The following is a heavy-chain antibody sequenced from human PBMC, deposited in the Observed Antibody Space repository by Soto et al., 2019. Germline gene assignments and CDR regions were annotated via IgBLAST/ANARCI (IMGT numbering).Heavy chain of an antibody. D-gene: IGHD3-3*01. J-gene: IGHJ4*02. CDR2: ISNSGRGT. V-gene: IGHV3-23*01. CDR1: GLTFSSYA. Sequence: PGGSLRLSCAASGLTFSSYAMSWVRQAPGKGLEWVSHISNSGRGTKYADSVKGRFTIARDNSKNTLYLQMNSLRAEDTAIYSGPKDALAYYEFWSWGRGTLVTVSS. CDR3: PKDALAYYEFWS.